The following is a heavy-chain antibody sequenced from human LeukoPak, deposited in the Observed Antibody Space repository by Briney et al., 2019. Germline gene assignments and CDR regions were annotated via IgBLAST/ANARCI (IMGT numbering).Heavy chain of an antibody. J-gene: IGHJ4*02. D-gene: IGHD6-19*01. CDR2: IRYSGRT. CDR3: ARLPDVSGWPFYY. V-gene: IGHV4-59*01. Sequence: PSETLSLTCTASDDSISRDFWTWLRQPPGKGLEWIGYIRYSGRTEFNPSLKGRVTKSIQTSKNQFSLKLTSATAADWAIYYCARLPDVSGWPFYYWGQGILVTVSS. CDR1: DDSISRDF.